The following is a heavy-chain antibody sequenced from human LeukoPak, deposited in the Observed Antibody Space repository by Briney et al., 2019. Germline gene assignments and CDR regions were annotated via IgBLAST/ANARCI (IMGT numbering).Heavy chain of an antibody. V-gene: IGHV1-18*01. D-gene: IGHD6-19*01. CDR1: GYTFTSYG. Sequence: GASVNVSCKASGYTFTSYGISWVRQAPGQGLEWMGWISAYNGNTNYAQKLQGRVTMTEDTSTDTAYMKLSSLRSEDTAVYYCATGRITVTASFDYWGQGTLVTVSS. CDR3: ATGRITVTASFDY. CDR2: ISAYNGNT. J-gene: IGHJ4*02.